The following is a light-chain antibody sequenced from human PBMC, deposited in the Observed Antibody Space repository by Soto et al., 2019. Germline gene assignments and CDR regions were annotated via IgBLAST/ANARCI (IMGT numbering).Light chain of an antibody. J-gene: IGKJ3*01. Sequence: DIVLTQSPGNLSLTPGEGATLFCRASQRISSVYLAWYQQKPGQAPRLLIYGASFRATGIPDRFSGSGSGTDFTLTISRLEPEDFAVYYCQQYGRSPPGFTFGPGTTVDMK. CDR3: QQYGRSPPGFT. V-gene: IGKV3-20*01. CDR2: GAS. CDR1: QRISSVY.